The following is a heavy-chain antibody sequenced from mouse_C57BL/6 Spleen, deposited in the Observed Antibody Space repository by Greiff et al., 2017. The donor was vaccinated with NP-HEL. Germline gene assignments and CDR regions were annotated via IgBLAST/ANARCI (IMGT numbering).Heavy chain of an antibody. V-gene: IGHV5-4*01. CDR2: ISDGGSYT. J-gene: IGHJ4*01. CDR3: ARDWDYDVDYAMDY. D-gene: IGHD2-4*01. CDR1: GFTFSSYA. Sequence: DVKLVESGGGLVKPGGSLKLSCAASGFTFSSYAMSWVRQTPEKRLEWVATISDGGSYTYYPDNVKGRFTISRDNAKNNLYLQMSHLKSEDTAMYYCARDWDYDVDYAMDYWGQGTSVTVSS.